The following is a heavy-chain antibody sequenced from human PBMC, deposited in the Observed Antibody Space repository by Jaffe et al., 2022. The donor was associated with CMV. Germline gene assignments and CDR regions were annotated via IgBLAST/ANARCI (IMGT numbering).Heavy chain of an antibody. CDR1: GFTVKTNY. D-gene: IGHD1-26*01. J-gene: IGHJ4*02. Sequence: EVQLVESGGGLVQPGGSLRLSCAASGFTVKTNYINWVRQAPGKGLEWVSTIYSDGSAYSADSVKGRFTISRDNSKNMVFLQMNTLRAEDTAVYFCARDLRAIAEVGAVFFDSWGQGTLVTVSS. CDR2: IYSDGSA. CDR3: ARDLRAIAEVGAVFFDS. V-gene: IGHV3-66*01.